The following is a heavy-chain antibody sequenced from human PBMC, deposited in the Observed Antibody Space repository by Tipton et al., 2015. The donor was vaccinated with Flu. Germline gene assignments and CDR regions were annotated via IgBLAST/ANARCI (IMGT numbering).Heavy chain of an antibody. CDR3: ARRDYSNYVSDPKSWFDP. V-gene: IGHV4-59*08. CDR2: IFHTGST. D-gene: IGHD4-11*01. J-gene: IGHJ5*02. Sequence: GLVKPSETLSLICAVYGGSFGRYYWGWIRQSPGKGLEWIGNIFHTGSTYHNPSLKSRVTISVDTSKSQFSLKVFSVTAADTAVYYCARRDYSNYVSDPKSWFDPWGQGILVTVSS. CDR1: GGSFGRYY.